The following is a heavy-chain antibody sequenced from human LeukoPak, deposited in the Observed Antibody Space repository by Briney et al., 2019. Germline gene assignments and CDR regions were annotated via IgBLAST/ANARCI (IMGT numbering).Heavy chain of an antibody. CDR3: ARHRSSWLIDY. J-gene: IGHJ4*02. CDR1: GFTFSSYG. D-gene: IGHD6-6*01. V-gene: IGHV3-23*01. Sequence: PGGSLRLSCAASGFTFSSYGMMWVRQAPGKGLEWVPALSDSGGRTDYADSVKGRFTISRDNFKNTLYLQMNSLRAEDTAVYYCARHRSSWLIDYWGQGTLVTVSS. CDR2: LSDSGGRT.